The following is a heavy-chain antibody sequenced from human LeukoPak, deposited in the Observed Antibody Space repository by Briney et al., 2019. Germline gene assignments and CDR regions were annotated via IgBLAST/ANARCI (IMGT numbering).Heavy chain of an antibody. CDR2: ISAYNGNT. CDR1: GYTFTSYG. V-gene: IGHV1-18*01. J-gene: IGHJ6*03. CDR3: ARRGGKNYGDYLLYYYYMDV. Sequence: ASVKVSCNASGYTFTSYGISWVRQAPGQGLEWMGWISAYNGNTNYAQKFQGRVTMTTDTSTSTAYMELRSLRSDDTAMYYCARRGGKNYGDYLLYYYYMDVWGKGTTVTVSS. D-gene: IGHD4-17*01.